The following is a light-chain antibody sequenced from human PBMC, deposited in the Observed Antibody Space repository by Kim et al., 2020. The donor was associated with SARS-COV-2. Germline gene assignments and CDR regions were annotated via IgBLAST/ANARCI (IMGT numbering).Light chain of an antibody. J-gene: IGLJ1*01. CDR2: RDN. CDR3: QAWDSSIYV. V-gene: IGLV3-1*01. CDR1: KLGDKY. Sequence: SYELTQPPSVSVSPGQTASITCSGDKLGDKYASWYQQKPGQSPVVVIFRDNRRPSGIPERFSGSNSGNTATLTISGTQAMDEDDYYCQAWDSSIYVFGTGTKVTVL.